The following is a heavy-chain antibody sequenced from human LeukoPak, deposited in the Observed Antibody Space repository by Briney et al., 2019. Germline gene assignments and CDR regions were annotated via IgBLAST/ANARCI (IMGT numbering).Heavy chain of an antibody. V-gene: IGHV5-51*01. Sequence: GESLKISCNGSGYSFTSYWIGWVRQTPGKGLGWMGVIYPDDSRTRYNPSFEGQVTISADKSITTAYLQWSSLKASDTAMYYCACREFYSPWPGPWGQGTLVTVSS. J-gene: IGHJ5*02. CDR2: IYPDDSRT. D-gene: IGHD5-18*01. CDR1: GYSFTSYW. CDR3: ACREFYSPWPGP.